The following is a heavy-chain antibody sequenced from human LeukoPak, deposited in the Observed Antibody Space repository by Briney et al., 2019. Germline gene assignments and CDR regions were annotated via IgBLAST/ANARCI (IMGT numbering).Heavy chain of an antibody. Sequence: SVKVSCKASGGTFSGYAISWVRQAPGQGLEWMGGIIPIFGTANYAQKFQGRVTITADESTSTAYMELSSLRSEDTAVYYCARESRYSYGYNRQNWFDPWGQGTLVTVSS. V-gene: IGHV1-69*13. J-gene: IGHJ5*02. CDR1: GGTFSGYA. CDR3: ARESRYSYGYNRQNWFDP. CDR2: IIPIFGTA. D-gene: IGHD5-18*01.